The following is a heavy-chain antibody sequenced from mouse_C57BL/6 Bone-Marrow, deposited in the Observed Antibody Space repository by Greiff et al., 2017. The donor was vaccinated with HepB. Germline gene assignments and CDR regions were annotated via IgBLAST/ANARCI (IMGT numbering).Heavy chain of an antibody. D-gene: IGHD1-1*01. CDR1: GYTFTSYG. CDR2: IYPRSGNT. Sequence: VQLQESGAELARPGASVKLSCKASGYTFTSYGISWVKQGTGQGLEWIGEIYPRSGNTYYNDKFKGKDTLTADKSSSTAYMELRSLTSEDSAVYFCARRAIYFYGRSFFAYWGQGTLVTVSA. V-gene: IGHV1-81*01. J-gene: IGHJ3*01. CDR3: ARRAIYFYGRSFFAY.